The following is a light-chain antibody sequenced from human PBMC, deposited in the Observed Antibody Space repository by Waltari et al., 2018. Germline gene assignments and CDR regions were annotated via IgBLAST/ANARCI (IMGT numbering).Light chain of an antibody. Sequence: QSALTQPASVSGSPGQSITISCTGTSSDVGSYNLVSWFQQYPDKAPKLIIFEVNKRPSGVSNRFSGDKSGNTASLTISGLQAEDEADYYCCSYAGSGIYVFGSGAKVTVL. V-gene: IGLV2-23*02. CDR2: EVN. CDR3: CSYAGSGIYV. CDR1: SSDVGSYNL. J-gene: IGLJ1*01.